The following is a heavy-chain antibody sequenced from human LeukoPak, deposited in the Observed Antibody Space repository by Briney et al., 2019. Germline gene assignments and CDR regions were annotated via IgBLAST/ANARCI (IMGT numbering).Heavy chain of an antibody. CDR1: GFPFSSYE. J-gene: IGHJ4*02. CDR2: ISGSGSTI. D-gene: IGHD4-17*01. CDR3: ARHLYGGDY. Sequence: GGSLRLSCVASGFPFSSYEMNWVRQAPGKGLEWVSYISGSGSTIYYADSVKGRFTISRDSAKNSVYLQMSSLRAEDTAVYYCARHLYGGDYWGQGTLVTVSS. V-gene: IGHV3-48*03.